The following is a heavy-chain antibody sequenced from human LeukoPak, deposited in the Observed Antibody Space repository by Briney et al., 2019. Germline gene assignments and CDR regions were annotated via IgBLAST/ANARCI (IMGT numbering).Heavy chain of an antibody. Sequence: GGSLRLSCAASGFTFSSYAMHWVRQAPGKGLEYVSAISSNGGSTYYANSVKGRFTISRDNSKNTLYLQMGSLRAEDMAVYHCARGGIAAAGYYYYYGMDVWGQGTTVTVSS. CDR1: GFTFSSYA. CDR2: ISSNGGST. CDR3: ARGGIAAAGYYYYYGMDV. V-gene: IGHV3-64*01. D-gene: IGHD6-13*01. J-gene: IGHJ6*02.